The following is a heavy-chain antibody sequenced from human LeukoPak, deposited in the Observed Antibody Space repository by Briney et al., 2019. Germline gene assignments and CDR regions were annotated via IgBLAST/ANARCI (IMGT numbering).Heavy chain of an antibody. CDR3: ARANQQGYQLLLRY. CDR2: ISSSSSTI. Sequence: PGGSLRLSCAASGFTFNSYAMSWVRQAPGEGLEWVSYISSSSSTIYYADSVKGRFTISRDNAKNSLYLQMNSLRAEDTAVYYCARANQQGYQLLLRYWGQGTLVTVSS. D-gene: IGHD2-2*01. CDR1: GFTFNSYA. V-gene: IGHV3-48*01. J-gene: IGHJ4*02.